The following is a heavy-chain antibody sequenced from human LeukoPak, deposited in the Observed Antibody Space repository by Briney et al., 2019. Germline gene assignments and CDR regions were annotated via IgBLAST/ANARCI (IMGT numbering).Heavy chain of an antibody. CDR1: GFTFDDYA. Sequence: GGSLRLSCAASGFTFDDYAMHWVRQAPGKGLEWVSGISWNSGSIGYADSVKGRFTISRDNAKNSLYLQMNSLRAEDTALYYCAKDGAAAGATTNYFDYWGQGTLVTVSS. V-gene: IGHV3-9*01. CDR2: ISWNSGSI. J-gene: IGHJ4*02. D-gene: IGHD6-13*01. CDR3: AKDGAAAGATTNYFDY.